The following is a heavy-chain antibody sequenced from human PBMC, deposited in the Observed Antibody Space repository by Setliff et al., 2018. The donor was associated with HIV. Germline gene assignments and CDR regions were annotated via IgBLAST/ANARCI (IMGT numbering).Heavy chain of an antibody. J-gene: IGHJ4*02. CDR1: GFIFSRYW. D-gene: IGHD3-16*01. V-gene: IGHV3-7*03. Sequence: GGSLRLSCEASGFIFSRYWMSWVRQAPGKGLEWVANIKEDGSEKYYVDSVKGRFTVSRDNAENSVYLQMNGLRVDDTALYYCARDGGEYWGEGTLVTVSS. CDR2: IKEDGSEK. CDR3: ARDGGEY.